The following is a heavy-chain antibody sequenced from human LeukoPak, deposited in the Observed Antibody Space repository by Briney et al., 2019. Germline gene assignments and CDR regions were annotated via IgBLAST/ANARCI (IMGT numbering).Heavy chain of an antibody. CDR1: GGSISSGGYY. CDR2: IYYSGST. V-gene: IGHV4-31*03. Sequence: KTSETLSLTCTVSGGSISSGGYYWSWIRQHPGKGLEWIGYIYYSGSTYYNPSLKSRVTISVDTSKNQFSLKLSSVTAADTAVYYCARDRTYYDFWSGYYGLSLPHGMDVWGQGTTVTVSS. CDR3: ARDRTYYDFWSGYYGLSLPHGMDV. D-gene: IGHD3-3*01. J-gene: IGHJ6*02.